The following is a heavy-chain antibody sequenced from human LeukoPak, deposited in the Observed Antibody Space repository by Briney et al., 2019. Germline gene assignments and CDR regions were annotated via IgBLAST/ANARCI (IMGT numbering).Heavy chain of an antibody. Sequence: GGSLRLSCSASGFTFSSYSMNWVRQAPGEGLEWVSYMSGTTGAIYYADSVKGRFTISRDNAKNSLYLQMNSLRVEDTAVYYCARAGESYANSDYWGQGTLVTVSS. D-gene: IGHD1-26*01. V-gene: IGHV3-48*01. J-gene: IGHJ4*02. CDR2: MSGTTGAI. CDR3: ARAGESYANSDY. CDR1: GFTFSSYS.